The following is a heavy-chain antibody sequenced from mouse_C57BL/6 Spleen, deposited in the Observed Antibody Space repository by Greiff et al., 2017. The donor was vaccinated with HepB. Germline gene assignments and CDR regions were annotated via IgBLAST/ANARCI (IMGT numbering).Heavy chain of an antibody. Sequence: QVQLQQPGAELVKPGASVKLSCKASGYTFTSYWMHWVKQRPGQGLEWIGMIHPNSGSTNYNEKFKSKATLTVDKSSSTAYMQLSSLTSEDSAVYFCARFSTGSYYAMDYWGQGTSVTVSS. D-gene: IGHD4-1*02. CDR3: ARFSTGSYYAMDY. CDR1: GYTFTSYW. CDR2: IHPNSGST. J-gene: IGHJ4*01. V-gene: IGHV1-64*01.